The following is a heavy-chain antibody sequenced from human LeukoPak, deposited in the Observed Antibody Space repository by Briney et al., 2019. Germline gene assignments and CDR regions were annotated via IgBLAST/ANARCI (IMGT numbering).Heavy chain of an antibody. J-gene: IGHJ6*03. CDR2: IYYSGST. Sequence: SETLSLTCTVSGASIGTHYWSWIRQPPGKGLEWIGYIYYSGSTYYSPSLKSRVTISLDTSKNQFTLKLSSVTAADTAVYYCARGTYYYYMDVWGKGTTVTISS. CDR1: GASIGTHY. V-gene: IGHV4-59*11. CDR3: ARGTYYYYMDV.